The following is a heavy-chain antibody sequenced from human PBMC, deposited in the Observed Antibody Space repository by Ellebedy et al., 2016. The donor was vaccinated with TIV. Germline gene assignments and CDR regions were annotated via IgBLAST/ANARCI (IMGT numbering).Heavy chain of an antibody. J-gene: IGHJ3*02. CDR3: TTDGGYCTNGVCYTQGDAFDI. Sequence: GGSLRLSXAASGFTFSNAWMSWVRQAPGKGLEWVGRIKSKTDGGTTDYAAPVKGRFTISRDDSKNTLYLQMNSLKTEDTAVYYCTTDGGYCTNGVCYTQGDAFDIWGQGTMVTVSS. V-gene: IGHV3-15*01. CDR1: GFTFSNAW. CDR2: IKSKTDGGTT. D-gene: IGHD2-8*01.